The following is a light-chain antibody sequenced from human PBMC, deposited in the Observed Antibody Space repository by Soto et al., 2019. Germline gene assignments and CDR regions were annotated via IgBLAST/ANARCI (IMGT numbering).Light chain of an antibody. CDR2: EVN. CDR1: SSDIGAYNY. CDR3: SSFTTSSTYV. Sequence: QSALTQPPSVSVSPGQSITISCTGTSSDIGAYNYVSWYQQYPGRAPKLMIYEVNNRPSGVSNRFSGSKSGNTASLTISGLQAEDEADYYCSSFTTSSTYVVGAGTKVTVL. V-gene: IGLV2-14*01. J-gene: IGLJ1*01.